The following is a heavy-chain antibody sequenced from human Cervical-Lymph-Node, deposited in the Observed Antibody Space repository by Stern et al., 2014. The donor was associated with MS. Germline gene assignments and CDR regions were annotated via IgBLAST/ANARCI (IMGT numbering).Heavy chain of an antibody. CDR2: FDPEHGET. J-gene: IGHJ6*02. CDR3: ATHRGRVTYYYGMDV. V-gene: IGHV1-24*01. D-gene: IGHD2-21*02. CDR1: GYTLREIS. Sequence: MQLVQSGAEVKKPGASVKVSCKVSGYTLREISMHWVRQAPGKGLEWMGGFDPEHGETRYAQKFQGRVTMAEDRSTDTAYMELSSLRSEDTAVYYCATHRGRVTYYYGMDVWGQGTTVTVSS.